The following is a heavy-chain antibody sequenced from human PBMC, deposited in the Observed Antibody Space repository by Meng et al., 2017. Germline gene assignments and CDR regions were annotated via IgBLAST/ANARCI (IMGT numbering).Heavy chain of an antibody. D-gene: IGHD4-17*01. CDR2: IFSNDEK. CDR1: EFSLSNARMG. V-gene: IGHV2-26*01. J-gene: IGHJ3*02. Sequence: SGPTLVKPTETLTLTCTVSEFSLSNARMGVSWIRQPPGKALEWLAHIFSNDEKSYSTSLKSRLTISKDTSKSQVVLTMTNMDPVDTATYYCARIRYTVNSFDIWGQGTMVTVSS. CDR3: ARIRYTVNSFDI.